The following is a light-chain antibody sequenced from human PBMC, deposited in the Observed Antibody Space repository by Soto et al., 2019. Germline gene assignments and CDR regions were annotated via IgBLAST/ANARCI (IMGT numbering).Light chain of an antibody. V-gene: IGKV3-15*01. Sequence: EIVMTQSPATLSLSPGERATLSCRAGQSVSDNLAWYQQRPGQAPRLLFYGASTRPTGVPVRFSASGSGTAVTLTISSLQSEDFAVYYCQQYNHWPRGYTFGQGTKVEIK. CDR1: QSVSDN. J-gene: IGKJ2*01. CDR3: QQYNHWPRGYT. CDR2: GAS.